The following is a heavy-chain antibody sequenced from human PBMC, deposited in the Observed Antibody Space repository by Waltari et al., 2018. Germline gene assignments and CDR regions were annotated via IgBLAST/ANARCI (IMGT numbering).Heavy chain of an antibody. CDR1: GFTFSSYA. V-gene: IGHV3-23*01. D-gene: IGHD6-13*01. J-gene: IGHJ4*02. CDR2: ISGSGGST. CDR3: ARPRYSSSFDY. Sequence: EVQLLESGGGLVQPGGSLRLSCAASGFTFSSYAMSWVRQAPGKGVEWFSAISGSGGSTYYADSVKGRFTISRDNSKNTLYLQMNSLRAEDTAVYYCARPRYSSSFDYWGQGTLVTVSS.